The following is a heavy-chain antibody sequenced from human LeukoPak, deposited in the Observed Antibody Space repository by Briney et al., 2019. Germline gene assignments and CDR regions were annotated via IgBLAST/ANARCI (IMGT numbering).Heavy chain of an antibody. Sequence: SETLSLTCTVSGGSISSGSYYWSWIRQPAGKGLEWIGRIYTSGSTNYNPSPKSRVTISVDTSKNQFSLKLSSVTAADTAVYYCARDLGFLEWLPLDYWGQGTLVTVSS. J-gene: IGHJ4*02. V-gene: IGHV4-61*02. CDR3: ARDLGFLEWLPLDY. D-gene: IGHD3-3*01. CDR1: GGSISSGSYY. CDR2: IYTSGST.